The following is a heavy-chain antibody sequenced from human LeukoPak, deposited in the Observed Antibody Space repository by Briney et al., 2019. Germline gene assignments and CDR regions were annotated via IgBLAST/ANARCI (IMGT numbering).Heavy chain of an antibody. D-gene: IGHD3-10*01. Sequence: ASVKVSCKASGYTFTGYYMHWVRQAPGLGLEWMGWINPNSGGTNYAQKFQGRVTMTRDTSISTAYMELSRLRSDDTAVYYCARAASIFMAWGVIPNWFDPWGQGTLVTVSS. V-gene: IGHV1-2*02. CDR1: GYTFTGYY. CDR2: INPNSGGT. J-gene: IGHJ5*02. CDR3: ARAASIFMAWGVIPNWFDP.